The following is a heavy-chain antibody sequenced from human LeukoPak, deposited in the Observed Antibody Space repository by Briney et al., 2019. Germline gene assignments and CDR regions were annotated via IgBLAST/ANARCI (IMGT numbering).Heavy chain of an antibody. CDR1: GGSFSGYY. D-gene: IGHD3-3*01. Sequence: SETLSLTCVVYGGSFSGYYWSWIRQPPGKGLEWIGDINHGGSTNYNPSLKSRVTISVDTSKNQFSLKLNSVTAADTAVYYCARHGLTIFGVVVSPLDYWGQGTLVTVSS. CDR3: ARHGLTIFGVVVSPLDY. CDR2: INHGGST. J-gene: IGHJ4*02. V-gene: IGHV4-34*01.